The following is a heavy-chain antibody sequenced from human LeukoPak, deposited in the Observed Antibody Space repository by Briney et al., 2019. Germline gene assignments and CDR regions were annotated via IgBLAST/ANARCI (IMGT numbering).Heavy chain of an antibody. CDR3: ARVRRYYGSGSYYEDY. Sequence: ASVKVSCKASGYTFTSYDINWVRQATGPGLEWMGWMNPNSGNTGYAQKFQGRVTMTRNTSISTAYMELSSLRSEDTAVYYCARVRRYYGSGSYYEDYWGQGTLVTVSS. J-gene: IGHJ4*02. D-gene: IGHD3-10*01. CDR1: GYTFTSYD. CDR2: MNPNSGNT. V-gene: IGHV1-8*01.